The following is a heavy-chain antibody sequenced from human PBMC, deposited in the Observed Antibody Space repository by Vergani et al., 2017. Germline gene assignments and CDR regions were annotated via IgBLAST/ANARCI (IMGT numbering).Heavy chain of an antibody. CDR1: GFSFSTYG. CDR2: LRYDGSNE. D-gene: IGHD2-2*01. J-gene: IGHJ6*02. V-gene: IGHV3-30*02. Sequence: QVQLVESGGGVVQPGGSLRLSRAASGFSFSTYGMHWVRQAPGRGLEWVAFLRYDGSNEYYGDAVKGRFIISRDNSKNMLSLEMHSLRPEDTAVYYCANSYCSSLSCYAFYGMEVWGQGTTVTVSS. CDR3: ANSYCSSLSCYAFYGMEV.